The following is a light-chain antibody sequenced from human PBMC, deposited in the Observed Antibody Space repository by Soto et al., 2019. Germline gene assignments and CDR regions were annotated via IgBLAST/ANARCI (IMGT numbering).Light chain of an antibody. CDR2: DVS. J-gene: IGLJ1*01. CDR3: SSYTDSNTRQIV. Sequence: QSALTQPASVSGSPGQSITISCTGTNSDVGGYNYVSWYQQHPGKAPKFMIYDVSSRPSGVSDRFSGSKSGNTASMTISGLQADDEADYYCSSYTDSNTRQIVFGTGTKLTVL. V-gene: IGLV2-14*01. CDR1: NSDVGGYNY.